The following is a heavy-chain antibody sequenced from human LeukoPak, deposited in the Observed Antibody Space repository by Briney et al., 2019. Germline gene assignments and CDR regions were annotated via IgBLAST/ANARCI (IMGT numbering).Heavy chain of an antibody. CDR2: ISGSGGTT. D-gene: IGHD6-13*01. V-gene: IGHV3-23*01. Sequence: GGSLRLSCAASGFTFSSYGMSWVRQAPGKGLEWVSAISGSGGTTYYADSVMGRFTIFRDNSKNTLYLQMNSLRAEDTAVYYCAGGGSSSWYPFDYWGQGTLVTDSS. CDR3: AGGGSSSWYPFDY. CDR1: GFTFSSYG. J-gene: IGHJ4*02.